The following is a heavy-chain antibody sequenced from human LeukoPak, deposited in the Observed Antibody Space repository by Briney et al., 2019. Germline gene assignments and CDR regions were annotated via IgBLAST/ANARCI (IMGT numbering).Heavy chain of an antibody. CDR2: IYSGGST. D-gene: IGHD6-19*01. Sequence: GGSLRPSCAASGFTVSSNYMSWVRQAPGKGLEWVSVIYSGGSTYYADSVKGRFTISRDNSKNTLYLQMNSLRAEDTAVYYCATCIAVAPGAFDIWGQGTMVTVSS. J-gene: IGHJ3*02. V-gene: IGHV3-66*01. CDR3: ATCIAVAPGAFDI. CDR1: GFTVSSNY.